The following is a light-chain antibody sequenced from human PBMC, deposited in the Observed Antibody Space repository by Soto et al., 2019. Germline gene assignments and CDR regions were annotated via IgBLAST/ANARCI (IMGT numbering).Light chain of an antibody. J-gene: IGKJ4*01. CDR2: GAS. CDR3: QQYDNRSPLT. Sequence: DIQLTQSPFFLSASVGDRVTISCRASQAIYSYLAWYQQKPGKAPKLLIFGASKLQSGVPSRFSGSGSGTEFTLTISSLQPEDFGVYYCQQYDNRSPLTFGGGTKVEI. V-gene: IGKV1-9*01. CDR1: QAIYSY.